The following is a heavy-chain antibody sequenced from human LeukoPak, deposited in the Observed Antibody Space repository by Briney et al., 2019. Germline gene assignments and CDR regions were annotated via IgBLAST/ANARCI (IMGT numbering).Heavy chain of an antibody. V-gene: IGHV3-23*01. CDR2: VSGSGGST. CDR3: AKDTDFWSSNYFDY. D-gene: IGHD3-3*01. J-gene: IGHJ4*02. CDR1: GFTFSNSA. Sequence: PGGSLRLSCIASGFTFSNSAISWVRQAPGEGLEWVSGVSGSGGSTYYADSMKGRFTISRDNSKNTVYLQMNSLRAEDTAVYYCAKDTDFWSSNYFDYWGQGTLVTVSS.